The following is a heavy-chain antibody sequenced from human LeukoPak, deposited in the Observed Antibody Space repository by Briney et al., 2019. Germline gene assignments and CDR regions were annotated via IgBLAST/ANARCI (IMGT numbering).Heavy chain of an antibody. CDR1: GFTFSTYW. D-gene: IGHD3-22*01. CDR2: ISSSGSTI. J-gene: IGHJ4*02. V-gene: IGHV3-48*04. Sequence: GGSLRLSCAGSGFTFSTYWMTWVRQAPGKGLEWVSYISSSGSTIYYADSVKGRFTISRDNAKNSLYLQMNSLRAEDTAVYYCARDGHDSSGYYHDYWGQGTLVTVSS. CDR3: ARDGHDSSGYYHDY.